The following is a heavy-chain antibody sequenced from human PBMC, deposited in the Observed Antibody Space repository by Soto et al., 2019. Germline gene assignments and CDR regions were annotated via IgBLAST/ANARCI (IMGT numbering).Heavy chain of an antibody. CDR1: GYSFTDYH. D-gene: IGHD3-10*01. J-gene: IGHJ6*02. Sequence: ASVKVSCKASGYSFTDYHIHWVRQAPGQGLEWLGRINPKSGGTSTAQKFQGWVTMTTDTSISTASMELTRLTSDDTAIYYWARGDSTDCYNGGCFFLYSHDMGGWG. V-gene: IGHV1-2*04. CDR2: INPKSGGT. CDR3: ARGDSTDCYNGGCFFLYSHDMGG.